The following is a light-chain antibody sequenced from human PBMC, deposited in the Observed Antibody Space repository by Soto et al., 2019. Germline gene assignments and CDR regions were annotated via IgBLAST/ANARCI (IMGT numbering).Light chain of an antibody. CDR3: QQYDNLPLYT. CDR1: QDISNY. V-gene: IGKV1-33*01. J-gene: IGKJ2*01. Sequence: DFQMTQSPSSLSASVGDRVTITCQASQDISNYLNWYQKKPGKAPKLLIYDASNLETGVPSRFSGSGSGTDFTFTISSLQPEDIATYYCQQYDNLPLYTFGQGTKVDIK. CDR2: DAS.